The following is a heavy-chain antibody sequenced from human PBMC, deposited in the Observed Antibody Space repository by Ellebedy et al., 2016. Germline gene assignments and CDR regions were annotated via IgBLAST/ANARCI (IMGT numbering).Heavy chain of an antibody. CDR1: GFTFSNYA. V-gene: IGHV3-30*04. J-gene: IGHJ5*02. D-gene: IGHD3-10*01. Sequence: GGSLRLSXAASGFTFSNYAIDWVRQAPGKGLEWVAAISSDGRYKSYADSVKGRFTISRDNSRDTLYLLLNSLRPDDTAMYYCAREGDFFGSGSGPRWFDPWGQGTLVTVSS. CDR2: ISSDGRYK. CDR3: AREGDFFGSGSGPRWFDP.